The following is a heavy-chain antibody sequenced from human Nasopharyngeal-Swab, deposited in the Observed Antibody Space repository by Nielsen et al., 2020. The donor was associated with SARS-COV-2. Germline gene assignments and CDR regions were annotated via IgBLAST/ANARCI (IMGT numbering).Heavy chain of an antibody. D-gene: IGHD3-10*01. CDR3: ARDSTRVLLWFRESPSFDY. V-gene: IGHV3-30-3*01. Sequence: WIRQPPGKGLEWVAVISYDGSNKYYADSVKGRFTISRDNSKNTLYLQMNSLRAEDTAVYYCARDSTRVLLWFRESPSFDYWGQGTLVTVSS. CDR2: ISYDGSNK. J-gene: IGHJ4*02.